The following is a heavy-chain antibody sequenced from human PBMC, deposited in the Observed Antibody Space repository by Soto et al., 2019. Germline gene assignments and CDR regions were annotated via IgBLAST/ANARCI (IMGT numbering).Heavy chain of an antibody. J-gene: IGHJ6*03. V-gene: IGHV4-34*01. CDR3: ARCVTTGFHNYYYYMDV. Sequence: SETLSLTCAVYGGSFSGYYWSWIRQPPGKGLEWIGEINHSGSTNYNPSLKSRVTISVDTSKNQFSLKLSSVTAADTAVYYCARCVTTGFHNYYYYMDVWGKGTTVTVSS. D-gene: IGHD4-17*01. CDR2: INHSGST. CDR1: GGSFSGYY.